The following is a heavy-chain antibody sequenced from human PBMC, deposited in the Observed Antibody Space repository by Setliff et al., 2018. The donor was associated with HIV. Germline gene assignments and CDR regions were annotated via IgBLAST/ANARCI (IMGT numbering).Heavy chain of an antibody. CDR2: INTGNDNT. CDR3: AKGGDRAMINFDH. D-gene: IGHD5-18*01. CDR1: GYTFSTYP. Sequence: ASVKVSCKTTGYTFSTYPMHWVRQAPGQRLEWMGWINTGNDNTRYSQKFQGRVTITRDTSASTAYLERGSLTSEDTAVYYCAKGGDRAMINFDHWGQGTLVTVS. V-gene: IGHV1-3*04. J-gene: IGHJ4*02.